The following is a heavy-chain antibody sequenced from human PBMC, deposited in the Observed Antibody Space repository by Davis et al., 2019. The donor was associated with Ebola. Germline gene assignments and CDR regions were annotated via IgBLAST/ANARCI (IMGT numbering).Heavy chain of an antibody. J-gene: IGHJ4*02. CDR3: AKDHGDTAAFGY. Sequence: GESLKISCAASGFTFSSYWMSWVRQAPGKGLEWVAFIRYDGSNKYYADSVKGRFTISRDNSKNTLYLQMNSLRAEDTAVYYCAKDHGDTAAFGYWGQGTLVTVSS. CDR2: IRYDGSNK. CDR1: GFTFSSYW. D-gene: IGHD3-10*01. V-gene: IGHV3-30*02.